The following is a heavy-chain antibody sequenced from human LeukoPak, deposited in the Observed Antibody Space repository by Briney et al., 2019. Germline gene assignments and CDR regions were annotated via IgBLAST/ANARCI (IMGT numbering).Heavy chain of an antibody. J-gene: IGHJ4*02. CDR3: ARDYSRNSFDY. CDR1: GFTFSNYD. Sequence: GRSLRLSCAASGFTFSNYDMHWVRQAPGKGLEWVAVIWYDVINNYYADSVKGRFSISRDNSKNALYLQMNSLSAEDTAVYFCARDYSRNSFDYWGQGTLVTVSS. CDR2: IWYDVINN. D-gene: IGHD6-13*01. V-gene: IGHV3-33*01.